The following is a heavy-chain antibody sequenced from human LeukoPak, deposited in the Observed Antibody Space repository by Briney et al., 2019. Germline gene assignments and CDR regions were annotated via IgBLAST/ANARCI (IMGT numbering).Heavy chain of an antibody. Sequence: GGSLRLSCAASGFTFSSYAMSWVRQAPGKGLEWVSAISGSGGSTYYADSVKGRFTISRDNSKNTLYLQMNSLRAEDTAVYYCAKVRADIVLMVYECYFDYWGQGTLVTVSS. V-gene: IGHV3-23*01. CDR3: AKVRADIVLMVYECYFDY. CDR2: ISGSGGST. CDR1: GFTFSSYA. D-gene: IGHD2-8*01. J-gene: IGHJ4*02.